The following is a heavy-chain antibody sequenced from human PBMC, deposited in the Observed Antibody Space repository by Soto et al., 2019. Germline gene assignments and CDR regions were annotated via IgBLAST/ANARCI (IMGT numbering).Heavy chain of an antibody. D-gene: IGHD2-2*01. CDR3: ARVAGRCSTTACELYGMDV. V-gene: IGHV3-74*01. Sequence: GGSLRLSCVASGFSFSNYWMHWVRQAPGQGPVWVSHITHDGSSTTYADSVKGRFTISRDNARNTLYLQVNSLRVEDTAVYYCARVAGRCSTTACELYGMDVWGQGTTVTVSS. CDR2: ITHDGSST. CDR1: GFSFSNYW. J-gene: IGHJ6*02.